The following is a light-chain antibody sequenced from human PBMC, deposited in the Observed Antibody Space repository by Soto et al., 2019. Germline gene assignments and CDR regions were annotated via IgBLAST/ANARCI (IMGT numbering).Light chain of an antibody. V-gene: IGKV3-20*01. CDR3: QQYGSSGT. J-gene: IGKJ1*01. Sequence: DIVWTQSPGTLSLSPGESATLSCRASQSVSNNYLAWYQQKPGQAPRLLIYGASNRATGIPDRFSGSGSGTDFTLTISRLEPEDFAVYYCQQYGSSGTFGQGTKVDIK. CDR1: QSVSNNY. CDR2: GAS.